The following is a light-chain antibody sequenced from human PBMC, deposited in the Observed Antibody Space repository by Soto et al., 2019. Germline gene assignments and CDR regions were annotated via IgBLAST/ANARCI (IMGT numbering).Light chain of an antibody. CDR3: QQRSNWPPRIT. J-gene: IGKJ5*01. CDR2: GAS. CDR1: QSVSSN. V-gene: IGKV3-15*01. Sequence: EIVMTQSPATLSVSPGERATLSCRASQSVSSNLAWYQQKPGQAPRLLIHGASTRATGIAARFSGSGSGTDFTLTISSLQPEDFAVYYCQQRSNWPPRITFGQGTRLEIK.